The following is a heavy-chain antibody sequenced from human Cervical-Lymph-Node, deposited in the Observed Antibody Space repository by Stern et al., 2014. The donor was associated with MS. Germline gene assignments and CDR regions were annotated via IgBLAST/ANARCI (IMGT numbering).Heavy chain of an antibody. D-gene: IGHD6-19*01. CDR3: AREVAGHRLGMMDV. CDR1: GYTFTSSY. J-gene: IGHJ6*02. V-gene: IGHV1-46*01. Sequence: VQLVESGAEVKKPGASVKVSCQASGYTFTSSYIHWVRQPPGQGLEWMGIINPSGGSTRYAQKFQGRVTMTRDTSTRTVYMEQSSLRSEDTAVYYCAREVAGHRLGMMDVWGQGTTVTVSS. CDR2: INPSGGST.